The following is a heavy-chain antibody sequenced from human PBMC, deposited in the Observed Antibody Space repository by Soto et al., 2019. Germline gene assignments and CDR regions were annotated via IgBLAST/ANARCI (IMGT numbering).Heavy chain of an antibody. D-gene: IGHD4-17*01. Sequence: EVQLVESGGGLIQPGGSLRLSCAASGFTVSSNYMSWVRQAPGKGLEWVSVIYSGGSTYYADSVKGRFTISRDNSKNTLYLQMNRLRAEDTAVYYCARMTTVTEGGAFDIWGQGTMVTVSS. V-gene: IGHV3-53*01. CDR2: IYSGGST. CDR3: ARMTTVTEGGAFDI. CDR1: GFTVSSNY. J-gene: IGHJ3*02.